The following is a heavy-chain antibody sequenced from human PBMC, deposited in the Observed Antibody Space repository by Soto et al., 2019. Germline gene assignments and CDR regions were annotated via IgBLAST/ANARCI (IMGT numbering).Heavy chain of an antibody. CDR3: ATSPYYYYYMDV. CDR2: IKQDGSEK. J-gene: IGHJ6*03. Sequence: GGSLRLSCAASGFTFSSYAMHWVRQAPGKGLEWVANIKQDGSEKYYVDSVKGRFTISRDNAKNSLYLQMNSLRAEDTAVYYCATSPYYYYYMDVWGKGTTVTVSS. V-gene: IGHV3-7*01. CDR1: GFTFSSYA.